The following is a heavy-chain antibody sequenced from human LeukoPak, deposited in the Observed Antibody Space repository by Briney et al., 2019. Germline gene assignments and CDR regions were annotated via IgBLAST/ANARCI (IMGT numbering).Heavy chain of an antibody. J-gene: IGHJ6*02. V-gene: IGHV5-51*01. Sequence: PGESLKISCKGSGYSFTSYWIGWVRQMPGKGLEWMGIIYPGDSDTRYSPSFQGQVTISADKSISTAYLQWSSLKASDTAMYYCARQGSTSCRGCYYYGMDVWGQGTTVTVSS. CDR1: GYSFTSYW. D-gene: IGHD2-2*01. CDR3: ARQGSTSCRGCYYYGMDV. CDR2: IYPGDSDT.